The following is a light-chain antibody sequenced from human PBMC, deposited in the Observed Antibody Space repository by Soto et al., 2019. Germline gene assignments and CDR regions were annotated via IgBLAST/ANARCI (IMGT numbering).Light chain of an antibody. V-gene: IGKV1-5*03. J-gene: IGKJ1*01. Sequence: DIQMTQSPSTLSASVGDSVTITCRASQNIYSWLAWYQQKPGNAPKLLIYKSSTVERGVPSRFSGSGSETEFTLTINSLQPDDFATYYCLQYFDYYRTFGQGTKVEIK. CDR2: KSS. CDR3: LQYFDYYRT. CDR1: QNIYSW.